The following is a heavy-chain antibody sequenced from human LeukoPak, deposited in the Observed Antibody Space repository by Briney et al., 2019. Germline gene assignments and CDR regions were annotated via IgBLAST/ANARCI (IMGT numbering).Heavy chain of an antibody. V-gene: IGHV4-4*02. J-gene: IGHJ4*02. Sequence: SGTLCLTCGVSGGSISNTNWWSWVRQPPGQGLEWIGEISLTGLTHYNPSLESRVTVSLDKSKNQLSLNLTSVTAADTVVYYCSRENGALSPFGYWGQGSMLSVLS. CDR3: SRENGALSPFGY. D-gene: IGHD2-8*01. CDR1: GGSISNTNW. CDR2: ISLTGLT.